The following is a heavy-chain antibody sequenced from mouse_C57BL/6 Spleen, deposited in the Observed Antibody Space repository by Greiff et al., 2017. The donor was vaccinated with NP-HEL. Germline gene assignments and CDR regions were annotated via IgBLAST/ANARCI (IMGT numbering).Heavy chain of an antibody. CDR2: ISSGGDYI. CDR1: GFTFSSYA. D-gene: IGHD1-1*01. CDR3: TRDLVTTGAMDY. Sequence: EVMLVESGEGLVKPGGSLKLSCAASGFTFSSYAMSWVRQTPETRLAWVAYISSGGDYIYYADTVTGRFTISRDNARNTLYLQMSILKSEDTAMYYCTRDLVTTGAMDYWGQGTSVTVSS. J-gene: IGHJ4*01. V-gene: IGHV5-9-1*02.